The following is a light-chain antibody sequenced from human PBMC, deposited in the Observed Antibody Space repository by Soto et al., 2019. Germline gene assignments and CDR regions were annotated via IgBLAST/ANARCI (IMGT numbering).Light chain of an antibody. J-gene: IGLJ1*01. V-gene: IGLV2-23*01. CDR3: CAYAGSRTYV. CDR2: EGF. Sequence: QSALTQPASVSGSPGQSITISCTGTSSDVGSYNYVSWFQQYPGKAPKLLIYEGFKRPSGVSNRFSGSKSGNTASLTISGLQAEDEADYHCCAYAGSRTYVFGPGTKGTV. CDR1: SSDVGSYNY.